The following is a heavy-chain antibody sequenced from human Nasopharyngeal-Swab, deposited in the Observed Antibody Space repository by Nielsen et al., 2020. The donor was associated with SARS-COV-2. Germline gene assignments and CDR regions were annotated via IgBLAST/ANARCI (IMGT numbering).Heavy chain of an antibody. Sequence: WVGQAPGQGLEWMGGIIPIFGTANYAQKFQGRVTITADKSTSTAYMELSSLRSEDTAVYYCARRRAMVPQDAYDIWGQGTMVTVSS. CDR2: IIPIFGTA. J-gene: IGHJ3*02. V-gene: IGHV1-69*06. CDR3: ARRRAMVPQDAYDI. D-gene: IGHD4/OR15-4a*01.